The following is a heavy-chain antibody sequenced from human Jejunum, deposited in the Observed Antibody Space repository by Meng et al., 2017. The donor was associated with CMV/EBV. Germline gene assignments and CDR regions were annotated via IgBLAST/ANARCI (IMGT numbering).Heavy chain of an antibody. V-gene: IGHV3-66*02. D-gene: IGHD4-11*01. CDR2: IYSGGKT. CDR3: ARATTGYYYYGLNV. CDR1: EFTVSNNY. Sequence: ASEFTVSNNYMTWVRQAPGKGLEWVSIIYSGGKTSYADSVKGRFTISRDNSKNTVSLQMNSLRPEDTAVYYCARATTGYYYYGLNVWGQGTTVTVSS. J-gene: IGHJ6*02.